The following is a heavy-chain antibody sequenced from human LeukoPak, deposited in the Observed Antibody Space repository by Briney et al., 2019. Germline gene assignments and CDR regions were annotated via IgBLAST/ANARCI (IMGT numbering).Heavy chain of an antibody. Sequence: PSETLSLTCTVSGGSISSYYWSWIRQPPGKGLEWIGYIYYSGSTNYNPSLKSRVTISVDTSKNQFSLKPSSVTAADTAVYYCARANQPELLWFGEFQAYGMDVWGQGTTVTVSS. V-gene: IGHV4-59*01. CDR2: IYYSGST. D-gene: IGHD3-10*01. CDR3: ARANQPELLWFGEFQAYGMDV. CDR1: GGSISSYY. J-gene: IGHJ6*02.